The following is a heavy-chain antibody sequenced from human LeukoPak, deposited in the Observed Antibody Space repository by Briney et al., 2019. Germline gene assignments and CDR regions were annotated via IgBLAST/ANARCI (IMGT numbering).Heavy chain of an antibody. J-gene: IGHJ6*02. V-gene: IGHV4-59*01. CDR3: ARLKCISTTCPSRYVMDV. Sequence: SETLSLTCSVSGGSISTYYWSWIRQPPGKGLEYIGYIYYSGSTNYNPSLKSRVTISVDTSKDQFSLNLTSVTAADTAVYYCARLKCISTTCPSRYVMDVWGQGTTVTVSS. CDR2: IYYSGST. CDR1: GGSISTYY. D-gene: IGHD2-2*01.